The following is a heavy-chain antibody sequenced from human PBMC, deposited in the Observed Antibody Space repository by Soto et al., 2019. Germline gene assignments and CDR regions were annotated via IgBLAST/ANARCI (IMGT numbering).Heavy chain of an antibody. CDR2: INPSGGST. D-gene: IGHD2-8*01. J-gene: IGHJ4*02. CDR3: ARPPYPGCINAVCYPRDY. Sequence: QVQLVQSGAEVKKPGASVKISCKASGYTFTNYYMHWVRQAPGQGLEWMGIINPSGGSTNYAQKLQGRVAMARETSPSTVYMQLNSLRSEDTAVYYCARPPYPGCINAVCYPRDYWGQGTLVTVSS. V-gene: IGHV1-46*01. CDR1: GYTFTNYY.